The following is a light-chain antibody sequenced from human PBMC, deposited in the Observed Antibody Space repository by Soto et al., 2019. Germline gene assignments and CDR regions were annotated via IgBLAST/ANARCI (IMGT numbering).Light chain of an antibody. V-gene: IGKV1-27*01. CDR2: AAS. CDR3: HKYNSALLT. CDR1: QGIYNY. J-gene: IGKJ5*01. Sequence: DIQMTQSPSSLSASVGHRVTITCRARQGIYNYLAWYQQKPGKAPKLLIYAASTLEAGVPSRFSGSGSGTDFTLTISSLQPEDVATYYCHKYNSALLTFGQGTRLEIK.